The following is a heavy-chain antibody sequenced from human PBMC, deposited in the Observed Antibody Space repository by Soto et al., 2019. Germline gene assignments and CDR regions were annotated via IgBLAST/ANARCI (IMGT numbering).Heavy chain of an antibody. CDR3: VMVDNYVTPTPQDV. CDR2: ISPYTGNT. CDR1: GYIFVNYG. J-gene: IGHJ6*02. D-gene: IGHD3-16*01. Sequence: QVQLGQSGDEVKKPGASVKVSCKASGYIFVNYGIAWVRQAPGQGLEWMGWISPYTGNTHSATKVQGRLTMTTDTSTSTAYTDLGSLTSDDTAVYYCVMVDNYVTPTPQDVSGPGTTVTVSS. V-gene: IGHV1-18*01.